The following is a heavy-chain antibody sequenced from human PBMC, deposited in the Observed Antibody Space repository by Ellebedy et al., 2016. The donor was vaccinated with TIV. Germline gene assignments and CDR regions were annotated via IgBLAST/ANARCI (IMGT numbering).Heavy chain of an antibody. CDR3: ATDVSYRMDV. J-gene: IGHJ6*02. CDR2: ISSNSGSI. V-gene: IGHV3-48*04. CDR1: GFTFSRYS. Sequence: PGGSLRLSCVASGFTFSRYSMSRVRQAPGKGLEWIAHISSNSGSIYYADSVKGRFTISRDNAKNTLYLEMTSLRAEDTAVYYCATDVSYRMDVWGQGTTVTV. D-gene: IGHD5/OR15-5a*01.